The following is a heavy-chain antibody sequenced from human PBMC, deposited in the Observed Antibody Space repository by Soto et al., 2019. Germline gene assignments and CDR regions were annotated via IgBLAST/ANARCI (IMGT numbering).Heavy chain of an antibody. CDR1: GFTFSSYS. CDR3: ARDRSRRRGSGMDV. D-gene: IGHD3-10*01. V-gene: IGHV3-21*01. CDR2: ISSSSSYI. Sequence: LRLSCAASGFTFSSYSMNWVRQAPGKGLEWVSSISSSSSYIYYADSVKGRFTISRDNAKNSLYPQMNSLRAEDTAVYYCARDRSRRRGSGMDVWGQGTTVTVSS. J-gene: IGHJ6*02.